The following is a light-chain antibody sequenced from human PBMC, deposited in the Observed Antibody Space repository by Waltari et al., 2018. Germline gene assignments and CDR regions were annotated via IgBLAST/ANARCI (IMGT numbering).Light chain of an antibody. V-gene: IGKV4-1*01. J-gene: IGKJ4*01. CDR1: QRVLYSSHNKAY. CDR3: QQYYSTPLT. Sequence: DIVMTQSPDSLAVSLGERATINCKSSQRVLYSSHNKAYLAWYQQNPGQPPKLLIYWASTREAGVPDRFSGSGSGTDFTLTISSLQAEDVAVYYCQQYYSTPLTFGGGTKVEIK. CDR2: WAS.